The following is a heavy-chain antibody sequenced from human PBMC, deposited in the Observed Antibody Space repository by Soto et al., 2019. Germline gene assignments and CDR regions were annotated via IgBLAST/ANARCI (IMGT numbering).Heavy chain of an antibody. J-gene: IGHJ4*02. CDR2: IYYSGST. Sequence: SETLSLTCTVSGGSISSYYWSWIRQPPGKGLEWIGYIYYSGSTNYNPSLKSRVTISVDTSRNQFSLKLSSVTAADTAVYYCARVPTVVYFDYWGQGTLVTVSS. CDR3: ARVPTVVYFDY. D-gene: IGHD4-17*01. V-gene: IGHV4-59*08. CDR1: GGSISSYY.